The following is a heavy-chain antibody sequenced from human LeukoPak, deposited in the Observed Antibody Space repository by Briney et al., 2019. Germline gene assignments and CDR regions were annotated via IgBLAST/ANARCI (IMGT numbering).Heavy chain of an antibody. J-gene: IGHJ4*02. Sequence: SVKVSCRASGGSFTNYAFAWVRQAPGQGLEWMGRIIPILDMPNYAQKFQGRVTMTADKSTTTAYMELSSLRLEDTAIYFCAREKMTAPYYFDYWGQGTQVTVSS. CDR2: IIPILDMP. CDR1: GGSFTNYA. CDR3: AREKMTAPYYFDY. D-gene: IGHD2-21*02. V-gene: IGHV1-69*04.